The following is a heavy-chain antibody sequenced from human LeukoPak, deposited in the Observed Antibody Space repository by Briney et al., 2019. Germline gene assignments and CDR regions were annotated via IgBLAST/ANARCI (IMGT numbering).Heavy chain of an antibody. D-gene: IGHD3-10*01. CDR2: ISSSGSTI. Sequence: GGSLRLSCAASGFTFSSYEMNWVRQAPGRGLEWVSYISSSGSTIYYADSVKGRFTISRDNAKNSLYLQMNSLRAEDTAVYYCARDRWFGSGRYYGMDVWGKGTTVTVSS. CDR1: GFTFSSYE. CDR3: ARDRWFGSGRYYGMDV. J-gene: IGHJ6*04. V-gene: IGHV3-48*03.